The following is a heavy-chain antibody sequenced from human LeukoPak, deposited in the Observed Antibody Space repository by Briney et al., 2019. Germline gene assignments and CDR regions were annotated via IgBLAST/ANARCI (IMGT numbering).Heavy chain of an antibody. D-gene: IGHD3-3*01. V-gene: IGHV3-23*01. J-gene: IGHJ4*02. CDR3: AKGQGGDFWSGSAYFD. CDR2: ISGSGTGT. Sequence: GGSLRLSCAASGFTFSSYAMSWVRQAPGKGLEWVSGISGSGTGTYYADSVKGRFTFSRDNSKNTLYLQMNSLRAEDTAVYYCAKGQGGDFWSGSAYFDWGQGSLVTVSS. CDR1: GFTFSSYA.